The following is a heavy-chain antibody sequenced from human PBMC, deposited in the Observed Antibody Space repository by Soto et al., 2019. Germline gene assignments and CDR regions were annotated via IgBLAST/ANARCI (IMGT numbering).Heavy chain of an antibody. J-gene: IGHJ6*02. Sequence: GGSLRLSCAASGFTFSSYAMHWVRQAPGKGLEWVAVISYDGSNKYYADSVKGRFTISRDNSKNTLYLQMNSLRAEDTAVYYCARDRIGCSSTSCYEGNYYYGMDVWGQGTTVTVSS. CDR2: ISYDGSNK. CDR1: GFTFSSYA. D-gene: IGHD2-2*01. CDR3: ARDRIGCSSTSCYEGNYYYGMDV. V-gene: IGHV3-30-3*01.